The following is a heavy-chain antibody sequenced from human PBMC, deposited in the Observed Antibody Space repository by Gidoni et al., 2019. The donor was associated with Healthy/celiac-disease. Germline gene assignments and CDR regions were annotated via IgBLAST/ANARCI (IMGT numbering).Heavy chain of an antibody. J-gene: IGHJ4*02. CDR2: ISYDGSNK. V-gene: IGHV3-30*18. CDR3: AKDPWAMGFGELSYYDY. Sequence: QVQLVEPGGGVVRPGRSLSLSCAASGFTFSSYRMHWVRQAPAKGLAWVAVISYDGSNKYYADSVKGRFTISRDNSKNTLYLQMNSLRAEDTAVYYCAKDPWAMGFGELSYYDYWGQGTLVTVSS. CDR1: GFTFSSYR. D-gene: IGHD3-10*01.